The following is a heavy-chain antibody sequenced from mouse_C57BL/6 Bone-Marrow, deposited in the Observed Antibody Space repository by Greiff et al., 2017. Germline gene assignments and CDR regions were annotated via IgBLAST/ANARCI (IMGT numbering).Heavy chain of an antibody. CDR3: ARWNWDWYFDV. V-gene: IGHV1-82*01. Sequence: QVQLQQSGPELVKPGASVKISCKASGYAFSSSWMNWVKQRPGKGLEWIGRIYPGDGDTNYNGKFKGKDTLTADKSSSTASMHLSSLTSEDSAVYFCARWNWDWYFDVWGTGTTVTVAS. J-gene: IGHJ1*03. CDR2: IYPGDGDT. CDR1: GYAFSSSW. D-gene: IGHD4-1*01.